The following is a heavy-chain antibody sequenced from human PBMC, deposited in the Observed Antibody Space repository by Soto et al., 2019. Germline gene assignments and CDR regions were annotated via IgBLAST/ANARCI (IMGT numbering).Heavy chain of an antibody. Sequence: EVQLVESGGGLVQPGGSLRLSCAASGFTFSSYSMNWVRQAPGKGLEWVSYISSSSSTIYYADSVKGRFTISRDNAKNSLYLQMNSLRDEDTAVYYCARDYAPSPNDAFDIWGQGTMVTVSS. CDR3: ARDYAPSPNDAFDI. CDR1: GFTFSSYS. V-gene: IGHV3-48*02. D-gene: IGHD2-2*01. CDR2: ISSSSSTI. J-gene: IGHJ3*02.